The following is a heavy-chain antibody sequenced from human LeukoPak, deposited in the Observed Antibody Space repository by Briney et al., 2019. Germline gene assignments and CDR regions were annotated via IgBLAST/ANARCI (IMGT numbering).Heavy chain of an antibody. J-gene: IGHJ5*02. V-gene: IGHV4-34*01. CDR2: IYYSGST. Sequence: SETLSLTCAVYGGSFSGYYWSWIRQPPGKGLEWIGSIYYSGSTYYNPPLRSRLTISVDTSKNQFSLKLSSVTAADTAVYFCARHSGSSVLNWFDPWGQGTLVTVSS. CDR3: ARHSGSSVLNWFDP. D-gene: IGHD6-6*01. CDR1: GGSFSGYY.